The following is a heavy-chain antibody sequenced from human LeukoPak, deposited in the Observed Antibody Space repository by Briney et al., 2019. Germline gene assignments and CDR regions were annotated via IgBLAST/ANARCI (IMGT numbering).Heavy chain of an antibody. CDR1: GFTFSSYG. CDR3: AKDGTRGIRFGKIPHYFDY. J-gene: IGHJ4*02. D-gene: IGHD3-10*01. V-gene: IGHV3-30*02. CDR2: IRYDGSNK. Sequence: GGSLRLSCAASGFTFSSYGMHWVRQAPGKGLEWVAFIRYDGSNKHFADSVKGRFTISRDSSKNTLCLQMNSLRVDDTAVYYCAKDGTRGIRFGKIPHYFDYWGQGTLVTVSS.